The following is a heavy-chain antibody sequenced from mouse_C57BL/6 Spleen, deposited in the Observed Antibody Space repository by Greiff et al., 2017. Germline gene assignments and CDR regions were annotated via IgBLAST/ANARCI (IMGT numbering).Heavy chain of an antibody. CDR1: GYTFTSYW. V-gene: IGHV1-59*01. CDR2: IDPSDSYT. CDR3: YGSDYVTFAY. Sequence: QVQLQQSGAELVRPGTSVKLSCKASGYTFTSYWMHWVKQRPGQGLEWIGVIDPSDSYTNYNQKFKGKATLTVDTSSSTAYMQLSSLTSEDSAVYYCYGSDYVTFAYWGQGTLVTVSA. D-gene: IGHD3-2*02. J-gene: IGHJ3*01.